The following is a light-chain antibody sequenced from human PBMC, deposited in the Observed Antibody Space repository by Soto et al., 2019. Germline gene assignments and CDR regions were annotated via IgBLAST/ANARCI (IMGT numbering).Light chain of an antibody. CDR1: QEISRH. J-gene: IGKJ4*01. Sequence: AIRMTQSTSSFSASTGVSVTITCRASQEISRHLAWYQVKPGKAPRLLIYTASYLESGVPSRFSGSGSGTDFTLTIRSLKSEDFAVYYCQQYFSYPLTFGGGTKVEIK. CDR3: QQYFSYPLT. CDR2: TAS. V-gene: IGKV1-8*01.